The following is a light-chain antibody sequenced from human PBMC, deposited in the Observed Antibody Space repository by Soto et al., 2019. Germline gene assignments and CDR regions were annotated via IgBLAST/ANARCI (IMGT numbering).Light chain of an antibody. V-gene: IGLV1-40*01. CDR2: GNN. J-gene: IGLJ2*01. CDR1: SSNIGAGYD. CDR3: QSYDSSLSGYVV. Sequence: QSVLTQPPSVSGAPGQRVTISCTGSSSNIGAGYDVHWYQQLPGTAPKLLIYGNNNRPSGVPDQFSGSKSGTSASLAITGLQAEDEADYYCQSYDSSLSGYVVFGGGTKLTVL.